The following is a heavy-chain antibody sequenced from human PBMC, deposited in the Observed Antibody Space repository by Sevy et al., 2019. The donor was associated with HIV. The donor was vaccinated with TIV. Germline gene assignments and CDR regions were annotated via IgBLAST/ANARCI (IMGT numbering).Heavy chain of an antibody. V-gene: IGHV3-49*03. CDR2: IRSKTYGGTT. CDR3: STEGSEGTVVQPDAFDF. D-gene: IGHD2-15*01. J-gene: IGHJ3*01. Sequence: GGSLRLSCTASGFTFGDYAMSWFRQAPGKGLEWVGFIRSKTYGGTTEYAPSMKGRFTISSDDSKSIAYLQMNCPKTEDTAVYAGSTEGSEGTVVQPDAFDFWGQGTMVTVSS. CDR1: GFTFGDYA.